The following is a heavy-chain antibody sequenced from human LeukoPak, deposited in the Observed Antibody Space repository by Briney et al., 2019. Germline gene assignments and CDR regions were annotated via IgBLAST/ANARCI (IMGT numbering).Heavy chain of an antibody. V-gene: IGHV4-61*02. CDR3: ARALGGIVVPAAIWFDP. J-gene: IGHJ5*02. D-gene: IGHD2-2*01. Sequence: SQTLSLTCTVSGGSISSGSHYWSWIRQPAGKGLEWIGRIYTSGSTNYNPSLKSRVTISVDTSKNQFSLKLSSVTAADTAVYYCARALGGIVVPAAIWFDPWGQGTLVTVSS. CDR2: IYTSGST. CDR1: GGSISSGSHY.